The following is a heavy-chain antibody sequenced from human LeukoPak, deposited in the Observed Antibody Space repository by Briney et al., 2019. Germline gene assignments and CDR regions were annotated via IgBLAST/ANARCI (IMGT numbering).Heavy chain of an antibody. CDR1: GFTFATYA. D-gene: IGHD3-9*01. CDR2: ISGGGGGT. CDR3: AKFYDILTGYFDH. V-gene: IGHV3-23*01. Sequence: GGSLRLSCAASGFTFATYAMGWVRQSPGKGLEWVSSISGGGGGTYYAEFVKGRFTISRDNSKNTLYLQMNSLRAEDTAVYYCAKFYDILTGYFDHWGQGTLVTVSS. J-gene: IGHJ4*02.